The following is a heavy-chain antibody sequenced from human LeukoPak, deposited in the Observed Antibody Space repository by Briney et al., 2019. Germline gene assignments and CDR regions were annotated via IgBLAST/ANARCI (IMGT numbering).Heavy chain of an antibody. J-gene: IGHJ4*02. Sequence: SETLSLTCTVSGGSISSSSYYWSWSRQPAGKGLEWIWRIYTRGSTNYNPSLKSRVTMSVDTSKNQFSLKLSSVTAADTAVYYCARVTRGGIDYWGQGTLVTVSS. CDR1: GGSISSSSYY. V-gene: IGHV4-61*02. D-gene: IGHD3-10*01. CDR2: IYTRGST. CDR3: ARVTRGGIDY.